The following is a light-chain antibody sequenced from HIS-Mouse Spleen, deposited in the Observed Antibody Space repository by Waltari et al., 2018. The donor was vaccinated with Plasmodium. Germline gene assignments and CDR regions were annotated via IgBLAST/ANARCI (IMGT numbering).Light chain of an antibody. CDR1: ALPKKY. Sequence: SYELTPPPSVSVSPGPTARITCSGHALPKKYAYWYQQKSGQAPVLVIYEDSKRPSGIPERFSGSSSGTMATLTISGAQVEDEADYYCYSTDSSGNHRVFGGGTKLTVL. CDR2: EDS. CDR3: YSTDSSGNHRV. J-gene: IGLJ3*02. V-gene: IGLV3-10*01.